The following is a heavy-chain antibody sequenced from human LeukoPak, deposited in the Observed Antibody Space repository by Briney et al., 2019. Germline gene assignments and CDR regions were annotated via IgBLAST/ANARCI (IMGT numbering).Heavy chain of an antibody. CDR2: ISASGHYT. CDR1: GFTFNKNG. CDR3: ARDIPAPGDAKFDC. Sequence: GGSLRLSCAASGFTFNKNGMIWVRQAPGKGLEWVSGISASGHYTYNADSAKGRFTISRDNAKNSLYLQMNSLRAEDTAVYYCARDIPAPGDAKFDCWGQGALVTVSS. V-gene: IGHV3-21*01. J-gene: IGHJ4*02. D-gene: IGHD2-21*01.